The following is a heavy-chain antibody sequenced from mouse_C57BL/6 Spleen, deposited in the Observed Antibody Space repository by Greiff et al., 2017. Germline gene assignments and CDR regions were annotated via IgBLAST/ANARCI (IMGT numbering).Heavy chain of an antibody. J-gene: IGHJ4*01. CDR3: ARRLGWDDYAMDY. CDR2: INPNNGGT. D-gene: IGHD4-1*01. Sequence: EVQLQQSGPELVKPGASVKISCKASGYTFTDYYMNWVKQSHGKSLEWIGDINPNNGGTSYNLKFKGKATLTVDKSSSTAYMELRSLTSEDSAVYYCARRLGWDDYAMDYWGQGTSVTVSS. V-gene: IGHV1-26*01. CDR1: GYTFTDYY.